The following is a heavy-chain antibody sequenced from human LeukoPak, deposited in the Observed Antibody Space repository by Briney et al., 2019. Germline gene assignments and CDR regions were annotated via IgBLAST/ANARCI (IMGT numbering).Heavy chain of an antibody. V-gene: IGHV3-7*01. J-gene: IGHJ4*02. CDR3: ASLRDNYDFWSGCFDY. D-gene: IGHD3-3*01. CDR1: S. Sequence: SMSWVRQAPGKGLEWVANIKQDGSEKYYVDSVKGRFTISRDNAKNSLYLQMNSLRAEDTAVYYCASLRDNYDFWSGCFDYWGQGTLVTVSS. CDR2: IKQDGSEK.